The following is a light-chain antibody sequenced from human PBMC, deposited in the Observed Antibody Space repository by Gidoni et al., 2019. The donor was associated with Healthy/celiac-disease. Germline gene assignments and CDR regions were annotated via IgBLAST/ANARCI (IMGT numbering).Light chain of an antibody. J-gene: IGKJ2*04. CDR1: QSVSSY. CDR3: QQRSSS. V-gene: IGKV3-11*01. CDR2: DAS. Sequence: EILLTQSPATLSLSPGARATLSCRASQSVSSYLAWYQQKPGQAPRLLIYDASNRATGIPARFSGSGSGTDFTLTISSLEPEDFAVYYCQQRSSSFGQGTKLEIK.